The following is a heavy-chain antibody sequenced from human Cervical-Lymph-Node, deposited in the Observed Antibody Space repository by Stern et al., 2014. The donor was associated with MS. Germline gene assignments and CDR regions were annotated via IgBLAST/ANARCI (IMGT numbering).Heavy chain of an antibody. J-gene: IGHJ4*02. CDR1: GYRFTNNW. CDR2: IYPGDSET. Sequence: EVQLLQSGAEVKKPGESLRISCEVSGYRFTNNWIGWVRQMPGKGLEWMGIIYPGDSETRYSPSFQGQVTILVDKSSTTAYLQWSSLKASDTAIYYCARRGDGYMGIDYWGQGTLVTVSS. V-gene: IGHV5-51*03. CDR3: ARRGDGYMGIDY. D-gene: IGHD5-24*01.